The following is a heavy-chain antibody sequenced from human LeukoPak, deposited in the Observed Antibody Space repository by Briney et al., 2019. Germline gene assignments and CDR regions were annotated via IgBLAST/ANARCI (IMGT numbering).Heavy chain of an antibody. CDR1: GGSISIYY. CDR3: VRDRELNY. J-gene: IGHJ4*02. Sequence: PSETLSLTCTVSGGSISIYYWSWVRQPPGKGLEWMGYVCNSGNTDYNPSLKSRVTISADTSKNQFSLKLTSVTAAGTAVYYCVRDRELNYWGQGTLVTVSS. CDR2: VCNSGNT. V-gene: IGHV4-59*12. D-gene: IGHD1-7*01.